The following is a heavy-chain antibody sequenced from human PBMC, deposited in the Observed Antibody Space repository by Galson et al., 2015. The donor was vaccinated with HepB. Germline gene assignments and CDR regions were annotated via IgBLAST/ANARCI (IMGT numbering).Heavy chain of an antibody. J-gene: IGHJ6*02. CDR1: GYTFTGYY. Sequence: SVKVSCKASGYTFTGYYMHWVRQAPGQGLEWMGWINPNSGDTNYAQKFQGRVTMTRDTSISTAYMELSRLRSDDTAVYYCARGLDRYYYYYYGMDVWGQGTTVTVSS. CDR2: INPNSGDT. V-gene: IGHV1-2*02. CDR3: ARGLDRYYYYYYGMDV.